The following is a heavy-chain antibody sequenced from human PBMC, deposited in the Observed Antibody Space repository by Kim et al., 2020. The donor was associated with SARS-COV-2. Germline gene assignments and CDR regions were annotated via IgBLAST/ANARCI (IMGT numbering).Heavy chain of an antibody. D-gene: IGHD6-19*01. CDR2: IWYDGSNK. J-gene: IGHJ4*02. CDR1: GFTFSNYG. CDR3: VKDKEYGCLDY. V-gene: IGHV3-33*06. Sequence: GGSLRLSCTASGFTFSNYGMHWVRQAPGKGLEWVAIIWYDGSNKYYGDSVKGRFTISRDNSKNTLYLEMNSLRAEDTAVYYCVKDKEYGCLDYWGQGTLVTVSS.